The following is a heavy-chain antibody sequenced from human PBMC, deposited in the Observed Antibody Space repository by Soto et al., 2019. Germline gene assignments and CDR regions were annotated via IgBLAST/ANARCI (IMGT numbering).Heavy chain of an antibody. CDR3: ATVYDYYDSSGYYEGAFDI. Sequence: QVQLQQWGAGLLKPSETLSLTCAVYGGSFSGYYWSWIRQPPGKGLEWIGEISHSGSTNYNPSLKSRVTISVDTSKNQFSLKLSSVTAADTAVYYCATVYDYYDSSGYYEGAFDIWGQGTMVTVSS. J-gene: IGHJ3*02. D-gene: IGHD3-22*01. CDR2: ISHSGST. CDR1: GGSFSGYY. V-gene: IGHV4-34*01.